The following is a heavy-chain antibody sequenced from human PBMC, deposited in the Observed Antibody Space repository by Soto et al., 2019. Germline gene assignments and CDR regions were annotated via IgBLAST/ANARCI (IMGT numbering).Heavy chain of an antibody. V-gene: IGHV3-11*06. D-gene: IGHD4-4*01. CDR1: GFTFSDYY. Sequence: PGGSLRLSCAASGFTFSDYYMSWIRQAPGKGLEWVSYISSSSSYTNYADSVKGRFTISRDNAKNSLYLQMNSLRAEDTAVYYCARDGWTVAGRTHFDSWGQGTLVTVSS. CDR3: ARDGWTVAGRTHFDS. J-gene: IGHJ4*02. CDR2: ISSSSSYT.